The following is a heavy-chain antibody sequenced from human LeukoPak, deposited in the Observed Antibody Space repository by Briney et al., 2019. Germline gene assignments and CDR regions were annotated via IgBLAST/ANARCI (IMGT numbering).Heavy chain of an antibody. CDR2: ISSSGRYI. D-gene: IGHD4-17*01. V-gene: IGHV3-21*01. CDR3: ARDVYGDYAFDH. CDR1: GFTFSSFG. J-gene: IGHJ4*02. Sequence: GGSLRLSCAVSGFTFSSFGMNWVRQAPRRGLEWVSYISSSGRYIYYADSLKGRFTISRDSAKNSLYLQMDSLRAEDTAVYYCARDVYGDYAFDHWGQGTLVTVSS.